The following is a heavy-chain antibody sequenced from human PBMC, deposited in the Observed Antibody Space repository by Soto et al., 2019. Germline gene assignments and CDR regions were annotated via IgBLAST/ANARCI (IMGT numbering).Heavy chain of an antibody. D-gene: IGHD6-19*01. CDR3: AGLGSGCPYYYGMDV. CDR1: GGIFSSYA. V-gene: IGHV1-69*01. Sequence: QVQLVQSGAEVKKPGSSVKVSCKAAGGIFSSYAISWVRQAAGQGLEWMGGIIPIFGTANYAQKFQGRVTITADESTSTAYMELSSLRSEDTALYSCAGLGSGCPYYYGMDVWGQGTTVTVSS. CDR2: IIPIFGTA. J-gene: IGHJ6*02.